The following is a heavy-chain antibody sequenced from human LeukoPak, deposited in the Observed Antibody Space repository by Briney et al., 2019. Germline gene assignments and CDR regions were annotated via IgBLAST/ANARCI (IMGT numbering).Heavy chain of an antibody. D-gene: IGHD5/OR15-5a*01. CDR1: GFTFSSYG. Sequence: TGGSLRLSCAASGFTFSSYGMHWVRQAPGKGLEWVAMIWYDGSNTYYADSVKGRFTISRDNSKNTLFLQMDSLRAEDTAVYYCARDRSTTRFDYWGQGTLVTVSS. V-gene: IGHV3-33*01. CDR2: IWYDGSNT. J-gene: IGHJ4*02. CDR3: ARDRSTTRFDY.